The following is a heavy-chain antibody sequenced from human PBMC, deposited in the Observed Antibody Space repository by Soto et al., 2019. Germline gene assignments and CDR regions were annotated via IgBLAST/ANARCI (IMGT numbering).Heavy chain of an antibody. CDR3: ARGDFWSGYYTWGYYYGMDV. CDR1: GYTFTDYY. J-gene: IGHJ6*02. V-gene: IGHV1-2*02. D-gene: IGHD3-3*01. Sequence: QVQLVQSGTEVKKPGASVKVSCKASGYTFTDYYIHWVRQAPGQGLEWMGWIITNSGGTNYAEKFQGGVTMTSDTSVITAYLEVSSLRSDDTAVYYCARGDFWSGYYTWGYYYGMDVWGQGTTVTVSS. CDR2: IITNSGGT.